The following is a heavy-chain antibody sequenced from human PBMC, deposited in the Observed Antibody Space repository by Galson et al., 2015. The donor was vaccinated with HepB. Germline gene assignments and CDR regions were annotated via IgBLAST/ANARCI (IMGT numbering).Heavy chain of an antibody. D-gene: IGHD3-16*02. Sequence: ETLSLTCAVYGGSFSGYYWSWIRQPPGKGLEWIGEINHSGSTNYNPSLKSRVTISVDTSKNQFSLKLSSVTAADTAVYYCARSPGIWGSYRHIFPYFDYWGQGTLVTVSS. V-gene: IGHV4-34*01. CDR2: INHSGST. CDR3: ARSPGIWGSYRHIFPYFDY. CDR1: GGSFSGYY. J-gene: IGHJ4*02.